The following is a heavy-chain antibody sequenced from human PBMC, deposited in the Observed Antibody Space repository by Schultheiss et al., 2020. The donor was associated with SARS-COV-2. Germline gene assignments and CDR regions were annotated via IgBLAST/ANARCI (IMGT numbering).Heavy chain of an antibody. V-gene: IGHV1-69*05. D-gene: IGHD2-2*01. Sequence: SVKVSCKASGGTFSSYAISWVRQAPGQGLEWMGGIIPIFGTANYAQKLQGRVTMTTDTSTSTAYMELRSLRSDDTAVYYCARDRYCSSTSCYPDYYYYYGMDVWGQGTTVTVSS. CDR3: ARDRYCSSTSCYPDYYYYYGMDV. J-gene: IGHJ6*02. CDR2: IIPIFGTA. CDR1: GGTFSSYA.